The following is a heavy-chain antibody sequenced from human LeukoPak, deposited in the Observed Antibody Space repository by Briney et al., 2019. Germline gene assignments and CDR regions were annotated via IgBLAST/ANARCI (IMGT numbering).Heavy chain of an antibody. D-gene: IGHD4-17*01. J-gene: IGHJ5*02. V-gene: IGHV4-30-4*01. Sequence: SETLSLTCTVSGGSIRSGDYYWSWIRQPPGKGLEWIGYIYYSGSTYYNPSLKSRVTISVDTSKNQFSLKLSSVTAADTAVYYCARETDYGDYVWFDPWGQGTLVTVSS. CDR2: IYYSGST. CDR1: GGSIRSGDYY. CDR3: ARETDYGDYVWFDP.